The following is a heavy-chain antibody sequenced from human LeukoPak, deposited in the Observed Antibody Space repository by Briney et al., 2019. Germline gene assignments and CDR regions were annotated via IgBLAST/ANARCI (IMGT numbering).Heavy chain of an antibody. Sequence: SEILSLTCTVSGGSISSYYWSWIRQPPGKGLEWIGYIYYSGSTNYNPSLKSRVTISVDTSKNQFSLKLSSVTAADTAVYYCARSPPPLAYCGGDCYAWYFDLWGRGTLVTVSS. D-gene: IGHD2-21*02. J-gene: IGHJ2*01. CDR3: ARSPPPLAYCGGDCYAWYFDL. V-gene: IGHV4-59*01. CDR1: GGSISSYY. CDR2: IYYSGST.